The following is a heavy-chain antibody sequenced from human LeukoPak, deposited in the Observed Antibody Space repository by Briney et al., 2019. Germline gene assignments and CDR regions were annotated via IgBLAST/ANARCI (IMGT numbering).Heavy chain of an antibody. Sequence: SETLSLTCAVYGGSFSGYYWSWIRQPPGKGLEWIGEINHSGSTNYNPSLKSRVTISVDTSKNQFSLKLSSVTAADTAVYYCARASQYYYDSSGYYRYYYYYYYMDVWGKGTTVTVSS. V-gene: IGHV4-34*01. CDR2: INHSGST. D-gene: IGHD3-22*01. J-gene: IGHJ6*03. CDR1: GGSFSGYY. CDR3: ARASQYYYDSSGYYRYYYYYYYMDV.